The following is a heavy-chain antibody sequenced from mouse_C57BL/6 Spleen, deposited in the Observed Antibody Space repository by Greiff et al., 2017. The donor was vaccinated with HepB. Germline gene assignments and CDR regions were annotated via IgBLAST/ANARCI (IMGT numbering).Heavy chain of an antibody. CDR2: IYPGSGST. D-gene: IGHD1-1*01. CDR1: GYTFTSYW. Sequence: QVQLQQPGAELVKPGASVKMSCKASGYTFTSYWMTWVKQRPGQGLEWIGDIYPGSGSTNYNETFKSKATLTVDTSSSTAYMQLSSLTAEDSAVYYCARTGSRDFAYWGQGTTVTVSA. V-gene: IGHV1-55*01. CDR3: ARTGSRDFAY. J-gene: IGHJ2*01.